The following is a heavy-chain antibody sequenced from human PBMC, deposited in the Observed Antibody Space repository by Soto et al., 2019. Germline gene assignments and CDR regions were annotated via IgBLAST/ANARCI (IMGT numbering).Heavy chain of an antibody. CDR3: ARRVSGWFDP. D-gene: IGHD2-8*01. CDR1: GNTFIGYA. V-gene: IGHV1-3*04. CDR2: INTDTGNT. Sequence: QVHLVQSGAEVKKPGASVKVSCKASGNTFIGYAVHWLRLAPGQGLEWMGWINTDTGNTKYSQKFQGRLAISRDTSASTVYMELSSLKSQDTTVYYCARRVSGWFDPWGKGSLVTVSS. J-gene: IGHJ5*02.